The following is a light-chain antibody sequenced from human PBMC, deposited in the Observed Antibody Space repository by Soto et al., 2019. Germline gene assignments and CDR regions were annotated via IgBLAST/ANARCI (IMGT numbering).Light chain of an antibody. Sequence: QSVLTQPPSVSGSPGQSVTISCTGTSSDVGTYNRVSWYQQPPGTAPKLMIYEVSDRPSGVPDRFSGSKSGNTASLTISGLRAEDEADYYCSSYTGSSPWVFGGGTQLTVL. CDR3: SSYTGSSPWV. V-gene: IGLV2-18*02. CDR2: EVS. CDR1: SSDVGTYNR. J-gene: IGLJ3*02.